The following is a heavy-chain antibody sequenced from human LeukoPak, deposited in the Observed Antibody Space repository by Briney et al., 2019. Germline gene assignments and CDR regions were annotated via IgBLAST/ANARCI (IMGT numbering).Heavy chain of an antibody. CDR3: AGGGDSGGYYYPMFDY. Sequence: SETLSLTCTVSGGSISSYYWSWIRQPPGKGLEWIGYIYYSGSSNHNPSLKSRVTISVDTSKNQFSLKLNSVTAADTAVYYCAGGGDSGGYYYPMFDYWGQGTLVTVSS. J-gene: IGHJ4*02. D-gene: IGHD3-22*01. CDR1: GGSISSYY. CDR2: IYYSGSS. V-gene: IGHV4-59*01.